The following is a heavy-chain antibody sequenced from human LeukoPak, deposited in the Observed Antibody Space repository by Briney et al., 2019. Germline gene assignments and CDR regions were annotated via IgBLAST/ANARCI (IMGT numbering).Heavy chain of an antibody. D-gene: IGHD6-13*01. CDR1: GFTFSSYA. J-gene: IGHJ4*02. CDR2: ISGSGGST. Sequence: PGGSLRLSCVGSGFTFSSYAMSWVRQAPGKGLEWVSAISGSGGSTYYADSVKGRFTISRDNSKNTLYLQMNSLRAEDTAVYYCAKGTRYSSSWTPPGYWGQGSLVTVSS. V-gene: IGHV3-23*01. CDR3: AKGTRYSSSWTPPGY.